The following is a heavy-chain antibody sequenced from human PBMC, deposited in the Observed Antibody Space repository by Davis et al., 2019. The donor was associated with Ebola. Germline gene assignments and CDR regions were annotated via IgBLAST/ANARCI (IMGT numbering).Heavy chain of an antibody. CDR3: TRVSVGGSSSSGAYGMDV. CDR2: IVDSGTSI. V-gene: IGHV3-11*04. CDR1: GFTVSSNY. Sequence: GESLKISCAASGFTVSSNYMSWVRQAPGKGLEWLSFIVDSGTSIHYADSVKGRFTISRDNAKNSLYLQLNSLRAEDTAVYYCTRVSVGGSSSSGAYGMDVWGQGTTVTVSS. D-gene: IGHD6-6*01. J-gene: IGHJ6*02.